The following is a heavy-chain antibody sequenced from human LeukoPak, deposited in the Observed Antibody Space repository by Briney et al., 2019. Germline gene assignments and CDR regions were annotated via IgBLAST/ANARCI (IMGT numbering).Heavy chain of an antibody. CDR3: ARGAHYYDGTTYYPPIGY. CDR1: GFTVSNYE. J-gene: IGHJ4*02. V-gene: IGHV3-48*03. Sequence: GGSLRLSCAASGFTVSNYEMNWVRQAPGKGLEWVSYISSTGTTIYYPDSVKGRFTISRDNAKNSLYLQLNSLRAEDTAVYYCARGAHYYDGTTYYPPIGYWGQGTLVTVSS. CDR2: ISSTGTTI. D-gene: IGHD3-22*01.